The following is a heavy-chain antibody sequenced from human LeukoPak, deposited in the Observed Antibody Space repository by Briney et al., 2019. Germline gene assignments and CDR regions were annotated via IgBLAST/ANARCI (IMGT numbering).Heavy chain of an antibody. J-gene: IGHJ6*03. CDR2: ISWNSGSI. V-gene: IGHV3-9*01. CDR1: GFTFDDYA. Sequence: PGRSLRLSCAASGFTFDDYAMHWVRQAPGKGLEWVSGISWNSGSIGYADSVKGRFTISRDNAKNSLYLQMNSLRAEDTALYYCAKDIVKGGDYYYYYYMDVWGKGTTVTVSS. CDR3: AKDIVKGGDYYYYYYMDV. D-gene: IGHD2-15*01.